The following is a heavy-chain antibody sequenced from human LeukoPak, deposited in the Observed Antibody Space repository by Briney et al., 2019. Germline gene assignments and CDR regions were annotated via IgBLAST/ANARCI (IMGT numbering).Heavy chain of an antibody. Sequence: ASVKVSCKASGYTFTSYYIHLVRQAPGQGLEWMGIINPSGGSTSYAQRFQGRVTMTRDMSTSTVYMELSSLRSEDTAVYCCARATTVLDVFDIWGQGTMVTVSS. CDR1: GYTFTSYY. D-gene: IGHD4-17*01. CDR3: ARATTVLDVFDI. V-gene: IGHV1-46*01. J-gene: IGHJ3*02. CDR2: INPSGGST.